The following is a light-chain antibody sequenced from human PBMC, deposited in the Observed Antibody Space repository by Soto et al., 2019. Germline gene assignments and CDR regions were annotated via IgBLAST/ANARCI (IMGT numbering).Light chain of an antibody. J-gene: IGLJ2*01. CDR3: QSYDSSLSGSV. CDR2: GNS. Sequence: QCVLTQPPSVSGAPGQRVTISCTGSSSAIGAGYDVHWYQQLPGTAPKLLIYGNSNRPSGVPDRFSGSKSGTSASLAITGLQAEDEADYYCQSYDSSLSGSVFGGGTKVTVL. V-gene: IGLV1-40*01. CDR1: SSAIGAGYD.